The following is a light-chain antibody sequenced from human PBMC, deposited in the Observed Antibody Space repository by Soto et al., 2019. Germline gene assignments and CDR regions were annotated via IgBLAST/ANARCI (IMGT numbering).Light chain of an antibody. J-gene: IGKJ1*01. CDR2: GAS. CDR1: QSVSSTY. CDR3: QQYGSSRT. Sequence: EIVLTQSPATLSLSPGERATLSCRASQSVSSTYLAWYQQKPGQAPRLLIYGASSRATGIPGRFSGSGSGTDFTLTISRLGPEDFAVYYCQQYGSSRTFGQGTKVDIK. V-gene: IGKV3-20*01.